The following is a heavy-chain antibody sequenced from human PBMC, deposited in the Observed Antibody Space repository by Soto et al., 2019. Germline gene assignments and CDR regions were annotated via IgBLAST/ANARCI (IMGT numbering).Heavy chain of an antibody. D-gene: IGHD7-27*01. Sequence: SGGSLRLSCAGSGFTFSSYALNWVRQAPGKGLEWVASMSGSGLTTHYSDSVKGRFTISRNNSNNTVFLEMNSLRAEDTALYYCARGLGITRILAGFDPWGQGTLVTVSS. V-gene: IGHV3-23*01. CDR2: MSGSGLTT. CDR1: GFTFSSYA. CDR3: ARGLGITRILAGFDP. J-gene: IGHJ5*02.